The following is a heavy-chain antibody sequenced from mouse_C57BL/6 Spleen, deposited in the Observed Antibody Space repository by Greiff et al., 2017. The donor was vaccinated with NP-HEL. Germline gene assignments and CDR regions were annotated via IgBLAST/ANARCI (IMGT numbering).Heavy chain of an antibody. CDR1: GYTFTDYE. Sequence: VQLQESGAELVRPGASVTLSCKASGYTFTDYEMHWVKQTPVHGLEWIGAIDPETGGTAYNQKFKGKAILTADKSSSTAYMELRSLTSEDSAVYYCTRSNYANYWGQGTTLTVSS. D-gene: IGHD2-5*01. CDR2: IDPETGGT. CDR3: TRSNYANY. V-gene: IGHV1-15*01. J-gene: IGHJ2*01.